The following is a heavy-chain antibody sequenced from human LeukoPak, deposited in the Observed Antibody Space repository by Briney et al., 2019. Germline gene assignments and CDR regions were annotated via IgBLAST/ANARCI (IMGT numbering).Heavy chain of an antibody. V-gene: IGHV1-2*02. CDR1: GYTFTDYY. D-gene: IGHD6-6*01. Sequence: ASVKVSCKASGYTFTDYYLNWVRQAPGQGLEWMGWIHPNSGGTNYAQKFQGRVTMTRDTSISTAYMVLSRLTFDDTAVYYCGRKSAARKTSEFDYWGQGTLVTVSS. J-gene: IGHJ4*02. CDR2: IHPNSGGT. CDR3: GRKSAARKTSEFDY.